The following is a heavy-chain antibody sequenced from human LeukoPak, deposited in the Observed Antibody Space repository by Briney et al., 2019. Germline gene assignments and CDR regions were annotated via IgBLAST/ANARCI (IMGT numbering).Heavy chain of an antibody. Sequence: TSETLSLTCTVSGGSISSSSYYWGWIRQPPGKGLEWIGSIYYSGSTYYNPSLKSRVTISVDTSKNQFSLKLSSVTAADTAVYYCARILTGTPAGWFDPWGQGTLVTVSS. CDR1: GGSISSSSYY. V-gene: IGHV4-39*07. CDR3: ARILTGTPAGWFDP. D-gene: IGHD1-7*01. J-gene: IGHJ5*02. CDR2: IYYSGST.